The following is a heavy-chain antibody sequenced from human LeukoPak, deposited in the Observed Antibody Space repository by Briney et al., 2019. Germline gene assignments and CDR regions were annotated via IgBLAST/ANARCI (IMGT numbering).Heavy chain of an antibody. CDR2: ISRSSSYI. J-gene: IGHJ4*02. CDR3: ARGSFGVVTY. V-gene: IGHV3-21*01. D-gene: IGHD3-3*01. Sequence: GGSLRLSCAASGFTFSSYSMNWVRQAPAKGLEWVSCISRSSSYIYYADSVKGRFTISRDNAKNSLYLQMNSLRAEDTAVYYCARGSFGVVTYWGQGTLVTVSS. CDR1: GFTFSSYS.